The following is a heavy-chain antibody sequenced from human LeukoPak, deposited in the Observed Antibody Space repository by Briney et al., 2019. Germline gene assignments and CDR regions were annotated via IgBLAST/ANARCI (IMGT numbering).Heavy chain of an antibody. CDR3: ARGDNRPTPLQRQFDY. Sequence: ASVKVSCKASGYTFTSYYMHWVRQAPGQGLEWMGIINPSGGSTSSVQKFQGRVTMTRDTSTRTVYMELSSLRSEDTAVYYCARGDNRPTPLQRQFDYWGQGNLVTVSS. CDR2: INPSGGST. D-gene: IGHD2/OR15-2a*01. J-gene: IGHJ4*02. V-gene: IGHV1-46*01. CDR1: GYTFTSYY.